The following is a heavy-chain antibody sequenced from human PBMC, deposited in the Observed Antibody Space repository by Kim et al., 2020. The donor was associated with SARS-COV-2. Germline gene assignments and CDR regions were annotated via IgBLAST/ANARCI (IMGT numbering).Heavy chain of an antibody. Sequence: GGSLRLSCAASGFIFGNYAMTWVRKAPGKGPQWVSSIGGEGGNPRYSDYVKGRLTVSKDNSKDTLHLEMNSLRVEDTGFNDCAKDAIPYKKRWDRFDFWG. D-gene: IGHD1-1*01. CDR1: GFIFGNYA. CDR3: AKDAIPYKKRWDRFDF. CDR2: IGGEGGNP. V-gene: IGHV3-23*01. J-gene: IGHJ5*01.